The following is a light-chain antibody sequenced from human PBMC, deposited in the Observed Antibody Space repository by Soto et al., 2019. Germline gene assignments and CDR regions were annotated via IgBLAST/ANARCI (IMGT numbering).Light chain of an antibody. Sequence: AIQLTQSPSSLSASVGDRATITCRASQGISSALAWYQQKPGKAPKLLIYDASSLESGVPSRFSGSGSGTDFTLEISRVEAEDVGVYYCMQGTHWPPITFGQGTRLEIK. J-gene: IGKJ5*01. CDR3: MQGTHWPPIT. CDR1: QGISSA. CDR2: DAS. V-gene: IGKV1-13*02.